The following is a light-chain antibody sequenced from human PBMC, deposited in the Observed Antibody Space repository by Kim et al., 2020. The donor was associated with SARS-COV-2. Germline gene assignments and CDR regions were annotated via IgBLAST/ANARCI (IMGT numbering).Light chain of an antibody. V-gene: IGKV1-5*01. CDR3: QHYNSYPYT. CDR1: QYITTW. J-gene: IGKJ2*01. CDR2: QAS. Sequence: DIHMTQSPSALSPSVGDSVTITCRASQYITTWLAWYQQKPGKAPKLLIYQASTLESGVPSRFSGSGSGTEFSLTISSLQPDDFATYYCQHYNSYPYTFGQGTKVDIK.